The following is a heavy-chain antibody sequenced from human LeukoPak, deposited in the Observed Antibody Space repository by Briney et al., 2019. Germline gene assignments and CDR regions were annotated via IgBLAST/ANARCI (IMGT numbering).Heavy chain of an antibody. J-gene: IGHJ5*02. CDR2: MNHNSGNT. D-gene: IGHD6-19*01. CDR3: ARGRSRQWLVKSNNWFDP. Sequence: GSVKVSCKASGYTFTSYDINWVRQAGGQGLEWMGWMNHNSGNTDYAQKFQGRVTMNRNTYIRTAYMELSSLRSEDTAVYYCARGRSRQWLVKSNNWFDPWGQGTLVTVSS. CDR1: GYTFTSYD. V-gene: IGHV1-8*01.